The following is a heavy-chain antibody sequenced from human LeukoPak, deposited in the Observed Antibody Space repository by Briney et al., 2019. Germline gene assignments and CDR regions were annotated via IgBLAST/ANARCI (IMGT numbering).Heavy chain of an antibody. J-gene: IGHJ3*02. CDR3: ARDRVVGLGIDNAFDN. CDR2: IIPVFGTA. CDR1: GGTFSSYA. V-gene: IGHV1-69*01. D-gene: IGHD2-15*01. Sequence: SVKVSCKASGGTFSSYAISWVRQAPGQGLEWMGGIIPVFGTANYVQKFQGRVTITADESTSTAYMELSSLRSEDTAVYYCARDRVVGLGIDNAFDNWGHGTMVTVSS.